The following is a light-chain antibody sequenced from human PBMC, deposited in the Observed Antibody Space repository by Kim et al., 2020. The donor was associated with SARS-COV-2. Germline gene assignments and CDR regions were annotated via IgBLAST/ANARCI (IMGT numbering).Light chain of an antibody. J-gene: IGLJ2*01. CDR1: SIGSKS. CDR3: QVWDSSSDHRVV. CDR2: YDS. Sequence: SYVLTQPPSVSVAPGKTARVSCGGNSIGSKSVHWYQQKSGQAPVLVISYDSDRPSGIPERFSGSNSGNTATLTISRVEAGDEADYYCQVWDSSSDHRVVFGGGTKLTVL. V-gene: IGLV3-21*04.